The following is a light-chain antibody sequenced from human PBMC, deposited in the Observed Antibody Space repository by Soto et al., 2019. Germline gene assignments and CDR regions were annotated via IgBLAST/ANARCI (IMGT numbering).Light chain of an antibody. CDR2: GAS. CDR1: QSVSTNQ. J-gene: IGKJ4*01. Sequence: EIVMTQYKDTRGGAPGERATLSGRASQSVSTNQLAWEQQKPGQAPRLLIYGASSRATGIADRFSGSGSGTDFTLTISRLEPEDFAVYYCQYYYESSPFGRGTKVDIK. CDR3: QYYYESSP. V-gene: IGKV3-20*01.